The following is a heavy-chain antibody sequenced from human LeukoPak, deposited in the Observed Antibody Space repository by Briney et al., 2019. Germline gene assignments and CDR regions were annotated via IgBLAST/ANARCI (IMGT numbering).Heavy chain of an antibody. CDR1: GYTFINYH. J-gene: IGHJ4*02. CDR2: MNPYSGDR. Sequence: ASVKVSCKTSGYTFINYHINWVRQATGQGLEWMGWMNPYSGDRGYAQKFQGRVSITSDTSISTAYMDLSSLRSDDPAVYFCARTTSFTASGYDYWGQGTLVTVSS. D-gene: IGHD6-25*01. V-gene: IGHV1-8*03. CDR3: ARTTSFTASGYDY.